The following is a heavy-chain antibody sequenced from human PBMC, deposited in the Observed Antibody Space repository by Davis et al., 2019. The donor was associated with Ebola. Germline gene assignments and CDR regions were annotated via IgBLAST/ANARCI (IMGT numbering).Heavy chain of an antibody. V-gene: IGHV3-48*02. D-gene: IGHD1-26*01. J-gene: IGHJ4*02. Sequence: GASLKISCAASGFTFSNYGVNWVRQAPGKGLEWISYISSSGTTIYYADSVKGRFTISRDNASNSLYLQMDSLRDEDTAVYYCARGVGRGTYYFDCWGQGALVTVSS. CDR2: ISSSGTTI. CDR3: ARGVGRGTYYFDC. CDR1: GFTFSNYG.